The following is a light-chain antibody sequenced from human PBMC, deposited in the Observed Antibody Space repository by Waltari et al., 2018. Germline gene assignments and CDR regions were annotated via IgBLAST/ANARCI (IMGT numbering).Light chain of an antibody. J-gene: IGLJ2*01. Sequence: SALTQPASVSGSPGQSIPIPCTGTSSAGGGDNYVSWYQQHPGKAPKLMIYEVSNRPSGVSNRFSGSKSGNTASLTISGLQAEDEADYYCSSYTSSSTVVFGGGTKLTVL. V-gene: IGLV2-14*01. CDR2: EVS. CDR1: SSAGGGDNY. CDR3: SSYTSSSTVV.